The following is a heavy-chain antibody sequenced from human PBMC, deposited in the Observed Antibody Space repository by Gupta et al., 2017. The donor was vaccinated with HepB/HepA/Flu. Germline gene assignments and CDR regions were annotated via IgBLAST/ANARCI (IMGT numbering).Heavy chain of an antibody. Sequence: QVQLQESGPGLVKPSEPLSLTCTVSGGSISSYYWCWSRQPPGKGLEWIGYIYYSGSTNYNPSLKSRVTISVDTSKNQFSLKLSSVTAADTAVYYCARVIRQLWFDPWGQGTLVTVSS. CDR3: ARVIRQLWFDP. J-gene: IGHJ5*02. CDR1: GGSISSYY. CDR2: IYYSGST. D-gene: IGHD6-13*01. V-gene: IGHV4-59*01.